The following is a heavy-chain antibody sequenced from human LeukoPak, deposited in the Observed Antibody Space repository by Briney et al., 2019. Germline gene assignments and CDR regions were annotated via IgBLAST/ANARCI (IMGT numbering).Heavy chain of an antibody. CDR3: ASRTYYGSGSYDY. V-gene: IGHV3-11*01. CDR2: ISSSGSTI. D-gene: IGHD3-10*01. Sequence: PGGSLRLSCAASGFTFSDYYMSWIRQAPGKGLEWVSYISSSGSTIYYADSVKGRFTISRDNAKNSLYLQMNSLRAEDTAVYYCASRTYYGSGSYDYWGQGTLVTVSS. CDR1: GFTFSDYY. J-gene: IGHJ4*02.